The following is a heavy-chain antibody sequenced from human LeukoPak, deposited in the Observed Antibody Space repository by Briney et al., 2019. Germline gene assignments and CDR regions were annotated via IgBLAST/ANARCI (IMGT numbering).Heavy chain of an antibody. D-gene: IGHD2-2*01. CDR1: GYTFTGYY. J-gene: IGHJ4*02. Sequence: ASVKVSCKASGYTFTGYYMHWVRQAPGQGLEWMGWINPNSGGTNYAQKFQGRVTMTRDTSISTAYMELSRVRSDDTAVYYCARGAISRSTSWGFFDYWGQGTLVTVSS. V-gene: IGHV1-2*02. CDR2: INPNSGGT. CDR3: ARGAISRSTSWGFFDY.